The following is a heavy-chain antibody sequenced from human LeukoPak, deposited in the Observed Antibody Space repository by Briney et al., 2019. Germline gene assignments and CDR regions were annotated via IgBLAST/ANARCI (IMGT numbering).Heavy chain of an antibody. Sequence: ASVKVSCKASGYTFTDYYIHWVRQAPGRGLEWMGWINPDSGGRNYAQKFQGRVTLTRDTSTSTAYMELRSLRSDDTAVYDCARDRGGSYEEAFDYWGQGTLVTVSS. V-gene: IGHV1-2*02. J-gene: IGHJ4*02. CDR1: GYTFTDYY. D-gene: IGHD1-26*01. CDR2: INPDSGGR. CDR3: ARDRGGSYEEAFDY.